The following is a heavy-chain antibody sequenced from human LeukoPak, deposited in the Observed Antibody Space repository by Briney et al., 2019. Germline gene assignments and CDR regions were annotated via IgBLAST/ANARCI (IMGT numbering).Heavy chain of an antibody. V-gene: IGHV1-69*01. CDR3: ARGGCSSTSCYDGY. Sequence: ASVKVFCKASGGTFSSYAISWVRQAPGQGLEWMGGIIPIFGTANYAQKLQGRVTITADESTSTAYMELSSLRSEDTAVYYCARGGCSSTSCYDGYWGQGTLVTVSS. CDR2: IIPIFGTA. CDR1: GGTFSSYA. J-gene: IGHJ4*02. D-gene: IGHD2-2*01.